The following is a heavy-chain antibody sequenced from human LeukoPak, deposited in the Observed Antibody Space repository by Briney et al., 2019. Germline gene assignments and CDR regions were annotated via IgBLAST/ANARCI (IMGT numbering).Heavy chain of an antibody. CDR3: ARQIGYCSSTSCYVYFDY. J-gene: IGHJ4*02. V-gene: IGHV5-10-1*01. D-gene: IGHD2-2*01. Sequence: GESLRISCKGSGYSFTSYWISWVRQMPGKGLEWTGRIDPSDSYTNYSPSFQGHVTISADKSISTAYLQWSSLKASDTAMYYCARQIGYCSSTSCYVYFDYWGQGTLVTVSS. CDR1: GYSFTSYW. CDR2: IDPSDSYT.